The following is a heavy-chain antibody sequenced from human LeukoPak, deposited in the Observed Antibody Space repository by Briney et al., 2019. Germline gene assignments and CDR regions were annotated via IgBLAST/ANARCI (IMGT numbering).Heavy chain of an antibody. D-gene: IGHD6-13*01. V-gene: IGHV4-39*01. Sequence: SETLSLTCTVSGGSISSSSYYWGWIRQPPGKGLEWIGSIYYSGSTYYNPSLKSRVTISVDTSKNQFSLKLSFVTAADTAVYYCARRQDSSSWYYRHSETWFDPWGQGTLVTVSS. CDR3: ARRQDSSSWYYRHSETWFDP. CDR2: IYYSGST. CDR1: GGSISSSSYY. J-gene: IGHJ5*02.